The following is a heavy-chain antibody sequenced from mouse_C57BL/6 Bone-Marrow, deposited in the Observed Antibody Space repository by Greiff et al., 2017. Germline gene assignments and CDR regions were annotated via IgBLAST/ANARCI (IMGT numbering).Heavy chain of an antibody. CDR2: IYPRSGNT. J-gene: IGHJ2*01. Sequence: VQLQQSGAELARPGASVKLSCKASGYTFTSYGISWVKQRTGQGLEWIGEIYPRSGNTYYNEKFKGKATLTADKSSSTAYMELRSLTSEDSAVXFCARRGSSSVVDYWGQGTTLTVSS. CDR3: ARRGSSSVVDY. D-gene: IGHD1-1*01. CDR1: GYTFTSYG. V-gene: IGHV1-81*01.